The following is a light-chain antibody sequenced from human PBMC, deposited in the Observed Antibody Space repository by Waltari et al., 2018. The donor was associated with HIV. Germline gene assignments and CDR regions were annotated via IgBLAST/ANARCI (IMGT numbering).Light chain of an antibody. Sequence: QSVLTQPPSLSEAPRQRVTISCSGSSSNIGTNVVNRYQQLPGKAPKLILYYDGKRPSGVSARVSGSKSGTSASLAISGLQSEDEADYYCAVWDDSLNAVVFGGGTKLTVL. V-gene: IGLV1-36*01. CDR2: YDG. CDR3: AVWDDSLNAVV. CDR1: SSNIGTNV. J-gene: IGLJ2*01.